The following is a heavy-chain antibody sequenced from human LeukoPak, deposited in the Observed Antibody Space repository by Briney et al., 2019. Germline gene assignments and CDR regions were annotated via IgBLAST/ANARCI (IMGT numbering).Heavy chain of an antibody. CDR3: AGGRGWLIDR. CDR1: GFTFSSYS. CDR2: ISSSSYI. Sequence: GGSLRLSCAASGFTFSSYSMNWVRQAPGKRLEWVSSISSSSYIYYADSVKGRFTISRDNAKNSLYLQMNSLRDEDTAVYYCAGGRGWLIDRWGQGTLVTVSS. D-gene: IGHD3-22*01. J-gene: IGHJ5*02. V-gene: IGHV3-21*01.